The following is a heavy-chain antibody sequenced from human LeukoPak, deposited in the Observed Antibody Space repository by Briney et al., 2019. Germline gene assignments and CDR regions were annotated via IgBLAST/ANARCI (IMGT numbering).Heavy chain of an antibody. CDR2: INPNSGGT. Sequence: ASVKVSCKASGYTFTGYYMHWVRQAPGQGLEWMGWINPNSGGTNYAQKFQGRVTMTRDTSISTAYMELSRLRSDDTAVYYCARDFCSGGSRTNWFDPWGQGTLVTVSS. V-gene: IGHV1-2*02. CDR3: ARDFCSGGSRTNWFDP. D-gene: IGHD2-15*01. J-gene: IGHJ5*02. CDR1: GYTFTGYY.